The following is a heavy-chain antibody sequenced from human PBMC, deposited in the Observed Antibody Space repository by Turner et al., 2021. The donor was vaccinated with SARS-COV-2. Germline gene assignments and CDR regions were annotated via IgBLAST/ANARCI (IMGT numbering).Heavy chain of an antibody. CDR2: FDPEDGET. CDR3: ATAPPYCTNGVCPNWFDP. J-gene: IGHJ5*02. D-gene: IGHD2-8*01. CDR1: GYTLIELS. V-gene: IGHV1-24*01. Sequence: QVQLVQSGAEVKKPGASVKVSCKVSGYTLIELSMHWVRQAPGKGLDWMGGFDPEDGETIYAQKFQGRVTMTEDTSTDTAYMELSSLRSEDTAVYYCATAPPYCTNGVCPNWFDPWGQGTLVTVSS.